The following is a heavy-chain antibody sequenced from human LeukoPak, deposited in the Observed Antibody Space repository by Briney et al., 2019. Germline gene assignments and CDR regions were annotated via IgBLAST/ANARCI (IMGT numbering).Heavy chain of an antibody. V-gene: IGHV3-49*03. J-gene: IGHJ3*02. CDR3: TRARGVAGYVDAFDI. CDR1: GFTFGDYA. D-gene: IGHD6-19*01. CDR2: IRSKAYGGTT. Sequence: PGRSLRLSCTASGFTFGDYAMSWFRQAPGKGLEWVGFIRSKAYGGTTEYAASVKGRFTISRDDSKSFAYLQMNSLKTEDTAVYYCTRARGVAGYVDAFDIWGQGTIVTVSS.